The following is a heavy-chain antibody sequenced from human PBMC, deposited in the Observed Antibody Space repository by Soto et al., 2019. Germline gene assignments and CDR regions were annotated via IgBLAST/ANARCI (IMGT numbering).Heavy chain of an antibody. D-gene: IGHD2-15*01. CDR1: EDTFSNYA. J-gene: IGHJ6*02. V-gene: IGHV1-69*01. CDR2: VIPIFSTS. CDR3: ARSPPRHCSSGSCYPQDYYSYGMDV. Sequence: QVHLVQSGSEVKKPGSSVKVSCKASEDTFSNYAINWVRQAPRQGLEWMGGVIPIFSTSNYAQKFQGRVTMSAHESTSTVYMELSSLRIEDTAVYYCARSPPRHCSSGSCYPQDYYSYGMDVWGQGTTVTVSS.